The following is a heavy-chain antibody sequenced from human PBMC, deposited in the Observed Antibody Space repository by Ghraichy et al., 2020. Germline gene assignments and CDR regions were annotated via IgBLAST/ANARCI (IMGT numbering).Heavy chain of an antibody. Sequence: GALRLSCAASGFTFSSDWMTWVRQAPGKGLEWVANIKQDGSEKYYVDSVEGRFTISRDNAKNSLYLQMNSLRAEDTAVYYCARHINWAFGPWGQGTLVTVSS. CDR1: GFTFSSDW. CDR2: IKQDGSEK. D-gene: IGHD7-27*01. CDR3: ARHINWAFGP. V-gene: IGHV3-7*03. J-gene: IGHJ5*02.